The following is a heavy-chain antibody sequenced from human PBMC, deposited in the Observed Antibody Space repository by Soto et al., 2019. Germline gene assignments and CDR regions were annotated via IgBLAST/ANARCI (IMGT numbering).Heavy chain of an antibody. V-gene: IGHV4-39*01. J-gene: IGHJ5*02. CDR2: IYYSGST. D-gene: IGHD6-13*01. Sequence: PSETLSLTCTVSGGSISSSSYYWGWIRQPPGKGLEWIGSIYYSGSTYYNPSLKSRVTISVDTSKNQFSLNLTSVTAADTAVYYCARGVPAAGTDWFDPWGQGALVTVSS. CDR1: GGSISSSSYY. CDR3: ARGVPAAGTDWFDP.